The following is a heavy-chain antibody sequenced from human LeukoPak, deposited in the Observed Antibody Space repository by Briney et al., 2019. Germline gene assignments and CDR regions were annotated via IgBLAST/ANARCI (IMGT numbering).Heavy chain of an antibody. CDR1: GGSISSNSYY. J-gene: IGHJ4*02. Sequence: SETLSLTCTVSGGSISSNSYYWGWIRQPPGKGLEWIGSIYHSGSTYYNPSLKSRVTISVDTSKNQFSLKLSSVTAADTAVYYCARDLNDSSGYPDYFDYWGQGTLVTVSS. V-gene: IGHV4-39*07. CDR2: IYHSGST. D-gene: IGHD3-22*01. CDR3: ARDLNDSSGYPDYFDY.